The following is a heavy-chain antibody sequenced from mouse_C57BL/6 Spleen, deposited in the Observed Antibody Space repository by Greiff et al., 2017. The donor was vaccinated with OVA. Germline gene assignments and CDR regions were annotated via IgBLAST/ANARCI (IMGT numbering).Heavy chain of an antibody. CDR2: ISSGSSTI. Sequence: EVKLMESGGGLVKPGGSLKLSCAASGFTFSDYGMHWVRQAPEKGLEWVAYISSGSSTIYYADTVKGRFTISRDNAKNTLFLQMTSLRSEDTAMYYCARETGFYAMDYWGQGTSVTVSS. V-gene: IGHV5-17*01. J-gene: IGHJ4*01. CDR3: ARETGFYAMDY. D-gene: IGHD2-2*01. CDR1: GFTFSDYG.